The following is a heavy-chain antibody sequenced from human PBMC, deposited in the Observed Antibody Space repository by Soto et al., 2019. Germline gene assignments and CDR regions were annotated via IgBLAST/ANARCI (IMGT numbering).Heavy chain of an antibody. CDR3: ARDGRRAEGFDP. J-gene: IGHJ5*02. Sequence: GQLLQSVPEVKKPGASVKISCKASGYTFSTDVCRWVRRAPGQGVEWMGWIGAHNGDTTYAQNFKGRVTMTTDNDTNTSYMELRSLTSDDTAVYFCARDGRRAEGFDPWGQGTLVTVSS. CDR2: IGAHNGDT. D-gene: IGHD1-26*01. V-gene: IGHV1-18*01. CDR1: GYTFSTDV.